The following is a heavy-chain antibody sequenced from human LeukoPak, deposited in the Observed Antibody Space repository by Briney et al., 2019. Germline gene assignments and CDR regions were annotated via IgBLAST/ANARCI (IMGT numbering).Heavy chain of an antibody. V-gene: IGHV4-61*02. J-gene: IGHJ4*02. CDR1: GGFISSSSYY. CDR3: ARDTYLVGRADC. D-gene: IGHD3-10*01. Sequence: SETLSLTCIVSGGFISSSSYYWSWIRQPAGKGLEWIGRIYTSGSTNYNPSLKSRVTISVDTSKNQFSLKLSSVTAADTAVYYCARDTYLVGRADCWGQGTLVTVSS. CDR2: IYTSGST.